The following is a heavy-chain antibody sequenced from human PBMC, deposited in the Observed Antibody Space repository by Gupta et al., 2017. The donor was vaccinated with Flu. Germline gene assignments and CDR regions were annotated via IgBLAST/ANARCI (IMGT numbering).Heavy chain of an antibody. CDR1: GFTFSNAW. D-gene: IGHD3-16*01. J-gene: IGHJ4*02. CDR2: IKSKTNGGTT. V-gene: IGHV3-15*01. CDR3: FTDRTYSPVDH. Sequence: EVQLVESGGGLVKPGGSLRLSCAASGFTFSNAWMSWVRQAPGRGLEWVGRIKSKTNGGTTDYAAPVRGRFTISRDDSKNTLYLEMNSLKTEDTAVYYCFTDRTYSPVDHWGQGALVTVSS.